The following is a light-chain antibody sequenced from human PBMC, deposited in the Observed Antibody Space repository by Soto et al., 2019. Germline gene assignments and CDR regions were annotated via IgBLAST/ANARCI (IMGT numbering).Light chain of an antibody. J-gene: IGLJ2*01. CDR3: SSYAGINNPVV. CDR2: EVS. CDR1: SSDVGGYFY. V-gene: IGLV2-8*01. Sequence: QSALTQPPSASGSPGQSVTISCTGTSSDVGGYFYVSWYQQHPGKAPKLMIFEVSKRPSGVPDRFSGSKSDHTASLTVSGLQTEDEAVYYCSSYAGINNPVVFGGGTKLTVL.